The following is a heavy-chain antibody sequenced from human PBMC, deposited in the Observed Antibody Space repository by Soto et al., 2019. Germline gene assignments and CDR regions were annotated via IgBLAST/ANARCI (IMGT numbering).Heavy chain of an antibody. CDR2: INHSGST. D-gene: IGHD6-19*01. V-gene: IGHV4-34*01. Sequence: PSETLSVTCAVYGGSFSGYYWSWILQPPGKGLEWIWEINHSGSTNYNPSLKTRVTISVDTSKNQFSLKLSSVTAADTAVYYCARVVVLCCGWYPYYYYGMDVWGQGTTVTVCS. J-gene: IGHJ6*02. CDR1: GGSFSGYY. CDR3: ARVVVLCCGWYPYYYYGMDV.